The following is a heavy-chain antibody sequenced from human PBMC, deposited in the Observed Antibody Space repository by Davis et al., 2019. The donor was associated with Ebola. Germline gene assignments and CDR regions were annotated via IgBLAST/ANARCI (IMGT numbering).Heavy chain of an antibody. CDR3: TTDRGVVVRPLFDS. V-gene: IGHV3-21*01. J-gene: IGHJ4*02. CDR1: RFTFSSYS. Sequence: GGSLRLSCAASRFTFSSYSMNWVRQAPGKGLEWVSSISSSGSYIYYADSVKGRFTISRDNAKNSLYLQMNSLRAEDTAVYYCTTDRGVVVRPLFDSWGQGTLVTVSS. D-gene: IGHD2-2*01. CDR2: ISSSGSYI.